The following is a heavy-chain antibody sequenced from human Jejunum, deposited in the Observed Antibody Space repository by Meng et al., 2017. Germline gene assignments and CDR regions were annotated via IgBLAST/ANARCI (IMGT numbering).Heavy chain of an antibody. D-gene: IGHD3-3*01. CDR3: ARGRSIDFRLAKYDY. CDR1: GGSFGTYY. CDR2: INRSGST. Sequence: QVHVQQWGAGLLKPSETLSLTCAVNGGSFGTYYWTWFRQSPEKGLEWIGEINRSGSTSSNPSLKSRVAISMDTSKNQFFLRLDSVTAADTAVYYCARGRSIDFRLAKYDYWGQGTLVTVSS. V-gene: IGHV4-34*01. J-gene: IGHJ4*02.